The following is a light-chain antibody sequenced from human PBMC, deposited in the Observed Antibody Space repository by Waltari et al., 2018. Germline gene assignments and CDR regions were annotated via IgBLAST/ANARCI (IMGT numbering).Light chain of an antibody. CDR1: QSITTS. Sequence: DIQMTQSPSSLSASVGDSVTITCRASQSITTSLNWYQQKPGKAPTLLIYGASNLQRGVPSRFSGSGSGTDFSLTISSLRPEDFATYFCQQSYRVPPFFGGGTKVEIK. V-gene: IGKV1-39*01. J-gene: IGKJ4*01. CDR2: GAS. CDR3: QQSYRVPPF.